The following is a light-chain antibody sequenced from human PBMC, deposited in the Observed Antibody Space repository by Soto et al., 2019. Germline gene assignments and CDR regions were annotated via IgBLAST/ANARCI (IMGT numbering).Light chain of an antibody. J-gene: IGLJ2*01. CDR1: SSNIGNNN. CDR2: SNN. CDR3: AAWDDSLNVI. Sequence: QSVLTQPPSASGTPGQRVTISCSGSSSNIGNNNVNWYQQLPGTAPKLLMYSNNLRPSGVPDRFSGSKSGTSASLAISGLQSEDEADYYCAAWDDSLNVIFGGGTQLTVL. V-gene: IGLV1-44*01.